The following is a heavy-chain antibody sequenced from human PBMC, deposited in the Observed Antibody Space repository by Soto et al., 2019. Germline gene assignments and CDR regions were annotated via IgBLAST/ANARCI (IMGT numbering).Heavy chain of an antibody. Sequence: EVRLLESGGGLVQPGGSLSLSCAVSGFPFSDYAMAWVRLAPGKGLEWVSAISGSGEKTYYADAVEGRFTISRDNSKNSLHPVLRSLRAGETALYYCCNPARPVEDSTLATYYYFYRHVWGTGTAVTVSS. CDR1: GFPFSDYA. D-gene: IGHD4-4*01. J-gene: IGHJ6*03. CDR3: CNPARPVEDSTLATYYYFYRHV. CDR2: ISGSGEKT. V-gene: IGHV3-23*01.